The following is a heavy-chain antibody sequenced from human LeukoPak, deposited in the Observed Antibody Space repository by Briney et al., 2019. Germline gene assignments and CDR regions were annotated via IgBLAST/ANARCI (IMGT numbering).Heavy chain of an antibody. J-gene: IGHJ4*02. CDR2: IYSGGSA. CDR3: ASGPLNYYGSGSYYPPPYFDY. CDR1: GFTVSSNY. D-gene: IGHD3-10*01. V-gene: IGHV3-66*01. Sequence: GGSLRLSCTASGFTVSSNYMSWVRQAPGKGLEWVSVIYSGGSAYYADSVKGRFTISRDNSKNTVCLQMNSLRADDTAVYYCASGPLNYYGSGSYYPPPYFDYWGQGTLVTVSS.